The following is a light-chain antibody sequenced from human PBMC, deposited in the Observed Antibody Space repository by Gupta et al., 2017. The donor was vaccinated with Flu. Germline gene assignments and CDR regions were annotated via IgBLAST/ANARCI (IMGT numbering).Light chain of an antibody. CDR1: SSDVGGNNY. V-gene: IGLV2-14*01. J-gene: IGLJ1*01. CDR3: SSDTSSSTDV. Sequence: SALTQPAPGSASPRRSNTISCPGPSSDVGGNNYVSWYQQPPGKAPNLMIYEVSKRPSGVSNRFSGSKSGNTASLTISVLKAEDEADYYSSSDTSSSTDVFGTGTKVTVL. CDR2: EVS.